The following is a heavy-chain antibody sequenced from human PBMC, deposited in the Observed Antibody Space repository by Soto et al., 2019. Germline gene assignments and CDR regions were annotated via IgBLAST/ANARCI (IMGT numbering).Heavy chain of an antibody. Sequence: GASVKVSWKASGGAFSSYASSWVRQAPGQGLEWMGGIIPIFGTANYAQNSQGRVTITPDESTSTAYMEPSSLTSEDTAVYYCASEGDYGGNPTFDYWGQGTLVTVSS. CDR1: GGAFSSYA. CDR2: IIPIFGTA. J-gene: IGHJ4*02. CDR3: ASEGDYGGNPTFDY. D-gene: IGHD4-17*01. V-gene: IGHV1-69*13.